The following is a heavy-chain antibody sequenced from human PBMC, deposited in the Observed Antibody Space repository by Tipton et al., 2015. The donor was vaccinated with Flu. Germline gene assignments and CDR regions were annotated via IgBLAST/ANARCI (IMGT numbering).Heavy chain of an antibody. CDR2: ISYNGGDK. J-gene: IGHJ6*02. CDR3: AKGNALRVSPFMAV. CDR1: GFTFSDYG. Sequence: SLRLSCAASGFTFSDYGIHWVRQAPGKGLEWVAVISYNGGDKFYADSVKGRFTVSRDNSKNTLYLQMNSLRAEDTAVYYCAKGNALRVSPFMAVWGQGTTVTVSS. D-gene: IGHD4-17*01. V-gene: IGHV3-30*18.